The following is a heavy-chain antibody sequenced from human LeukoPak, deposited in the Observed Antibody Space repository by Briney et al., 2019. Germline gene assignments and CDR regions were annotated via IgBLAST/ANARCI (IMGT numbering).Heavy chain of an antibody. D-gene: IGHD2-15*01. J-gene: IGHJ4*02. CDR2: ISGSGGST. V-gene: IGHV3-23*01. CDR1: GFTFSSYA. Sequence: PGGSLRLSCAASGFTFSSYAMSWVRQAPGQGLEWVSAISGSGGSTYYAASVKGRFTISRANSKHMMYLQMNSLRAEDTAVYYWAKDACGGSCYVFDYWGQGTLVTVSS. CDR3: AKDACGGSCYVFDY.